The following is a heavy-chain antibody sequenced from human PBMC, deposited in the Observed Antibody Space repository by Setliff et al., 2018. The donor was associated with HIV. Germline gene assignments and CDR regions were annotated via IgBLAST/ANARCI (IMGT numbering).Heavy chain of an antibody. CDR2: INPKSDGT. CDR1: GYSFTDYY. D-gene: IGHD3-22*01. J-gene: IGHJ4*02. CDR3: AKPRHYDSSGYYHY. Sequence: ASVKVSCKASGYSFTDYYIHWVRQAPGQGLEWMGWINPKSDGTNYAQKFQGWITMTRDTSISTAYMELSRLRSDDTAVYYCAKPRHYDSSGYYHYWGQGTLVTVSS. V-gene: IGHV1-2*04.